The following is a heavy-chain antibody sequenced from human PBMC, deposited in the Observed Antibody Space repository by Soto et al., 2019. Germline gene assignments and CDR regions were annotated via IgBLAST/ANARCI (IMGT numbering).Heavy chain of an antibody. CDR3: ARLGGYYPSIDP. CDR2: IYYSGST. CDR1: GGHIGSYY. V-gene: IGHV4-59*08. J-gene: IGHJ5*02. D-gene: IGHD3-22*01. Sequence: PSETMSPSYTVFGGHIGSYYWRWIRQPPGKGLEWIGYIYYSGSTNYNPSLKSRVTISLDTSKNQFSLKLSSVTAADTAVYYCARLGGYYPSIDPWGQGTLVSVS.